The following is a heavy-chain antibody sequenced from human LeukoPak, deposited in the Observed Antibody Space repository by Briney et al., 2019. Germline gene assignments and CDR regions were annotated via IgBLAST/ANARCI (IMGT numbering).Heavy chain of an antibody. Sequence: SSXKVSCKASGGTFISYAINWVRQAPRQGREWMGRINPNFGTANYAQKFQGRVTITTDKSTSTDYMELSSLRSEDTAVYYCASSSGTTGPLAYWGQGTLVTVSS. CDR3: ASSSGTTGPLAY. J-gene: IGHJ4*02. D-gene: IGHD1-1*01. V-gene: IGHV1-69*05. CDR2: INPNFGTA. CDR1: GGTFISYA.